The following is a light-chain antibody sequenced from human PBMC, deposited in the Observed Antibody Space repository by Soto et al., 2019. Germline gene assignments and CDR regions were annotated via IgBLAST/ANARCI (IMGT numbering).Light chain of an antibody. CDR3: QQYSHWPLT. J-gene: IGKJ4*01. CDR1: QSISSN. CDR2: GAS. V-gene: IGKV3-15*01. Sequence: EIVMTQSPATLSVSPGERATLSCRASQSISSNLAWYQQKPGQAPRLLIYGASTRATGIPARFSGSGSATEFTLTISRLQSEDFAVYYCQQYSHWPLTFGGGTKVEIK.